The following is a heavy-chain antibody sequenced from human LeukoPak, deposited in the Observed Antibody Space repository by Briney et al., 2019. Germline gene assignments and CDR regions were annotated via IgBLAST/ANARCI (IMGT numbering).Heavy chain of an antibody. J-gene: IGHJ4*01. V-gene: IGHV4-59*01. Sequence: PSETLSLTCTVSGGSISNYYWSWIRQPPGKGLEWIGYVYVSGYTHYNPSLKSRVTISIDTSKNHFSLNLTSVTAADTAVYYCARDLNGGSHFDYWGHGTLVTVSA. CDR2: VYVSGYT. D-gene: IGHD4-23*01. CDR3: ARDLNGGSHFDY. CDR1: GGSISNYY.